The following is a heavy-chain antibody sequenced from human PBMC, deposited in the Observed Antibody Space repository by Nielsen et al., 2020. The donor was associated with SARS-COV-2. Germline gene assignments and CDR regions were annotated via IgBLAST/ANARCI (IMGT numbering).Heavy chain of an antibody. V-gene: IGHV3-9*01. J-gene: IGHJ4*02. D-gene: IGHD3-10*01. CDR1: GFTFDDYA. Sequence: SLKISCAASGFTFDDYAMHWVRKAPGKGLEWVSGISWNSGSIGYADSVKGRFATSRDNSKNTLYLQMNSLRTEDTAVYYCAKSNVVRGIIGYYFEYWGRGTAVNVSS. CDR3: AKSNVVRGIIGYYFEY. CDR2: ISWNSGSI.